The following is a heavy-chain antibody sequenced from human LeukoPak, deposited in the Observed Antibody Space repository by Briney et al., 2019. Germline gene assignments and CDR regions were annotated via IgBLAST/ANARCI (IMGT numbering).Heavy chain of an antibody. CDR2: IYHSGST. V-gene: IGHV4-4*02. CDR1: GGSISSSDW. D-gene: IGHD3-10*01. Sequence: SETLSLTCAASGGSISSSDWWSWVRQPPGKGLEWIGEIYHSGSTNYNPSLKSRVTISVDTSKNQFSLKLSSVTAADTAVYYCARLTKNDSGSFRFGKKKRGYMDVWGKGTTVTISS. CDR3: ARLTKNDSGSFRFGKKKRGYMDV. J-gene: IGHJ6*03.